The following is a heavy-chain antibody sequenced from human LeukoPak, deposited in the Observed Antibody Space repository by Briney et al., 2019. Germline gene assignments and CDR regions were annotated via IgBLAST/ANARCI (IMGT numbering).Heavy chain of an antibody. V-gene: IGHV3-7*01. D-gene: IGHD2-21*01. J-gene: IGHJ4*02. CDR1: GFTFSSYS. CDR3: ARAGSRNTIASNY. CDR2: IKEDGTDK. Sequence: GGSLRLSCAASGFTFSSYSMSWVRQAPGKGLEWVANIKEDGTDKYYVDSVKGRFIISRDNAKNSLYLEMNSLRVEDTAVYYCARAGSRNTIASNYWGQGTLVTVSS.